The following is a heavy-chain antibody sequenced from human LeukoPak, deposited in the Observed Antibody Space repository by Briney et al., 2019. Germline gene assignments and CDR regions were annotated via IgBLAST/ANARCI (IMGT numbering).Heavy chain of an antibody. CDR2: ISYDGSNK. CDR1: GFTFSSSA. CDR3: ARNQAAYYDFWSGGYDMDV. J-gene: IGHJ6*02. Sequence: GRSLRLSCAASGFTFSSSAMHWVRQAPGQGLEWVAVISYDGSNKYYADSVKGRFTISRDNSKNTLYLQINSLRAEDTAVYYCARNQAAYYDFWSGGYDMDVWGPGTTVTVS. D-gene: IGHD3-3*01. V-gene: IGHV3-30-3*01.